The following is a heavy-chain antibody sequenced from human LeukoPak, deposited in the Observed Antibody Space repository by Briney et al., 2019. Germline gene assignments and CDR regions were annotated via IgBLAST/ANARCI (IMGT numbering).Heavy chain of an antibody. CDR2: IHKDGKNP. CDR3: AREASGSDNYYSDF. D-gene: IGHD3-10*01. Sequence: GGSLRLSCAASGFTFSTYWMQWVRQAPGKGPVWVSRIHKDGKNPKYADSVEGRFTISRDNGKNTLYLQMNSLRAEDTAVYYCAREASGSDNYYSDFWGHGTLVTVSS. J-gene: IGHJ5*01. CDR1: GFTFSTYW. V-gene: IGHV3-74*01.